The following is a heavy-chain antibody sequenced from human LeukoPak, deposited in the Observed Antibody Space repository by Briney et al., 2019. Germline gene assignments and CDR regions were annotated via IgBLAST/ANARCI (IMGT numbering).Heavy chain of an antibody. CDR1: GGTFSSYA. D-gene: IGHD6-13*01. V-gene: IGHV1-69*06. CDR3: ARVVRAAAGTNFDY. J-gene: IGHJ4*02. Sequence: SVKVSCKASGGTFSSYAISWVRQAPGQGLEWMGGIIPIFGTANYAQKFQGRVTITADKSTSTAYMELSSLRSEDTAVYYCARVVRAAAGTNFDYWAREPWSPSPQ. CDR2: IIPIFGTA.